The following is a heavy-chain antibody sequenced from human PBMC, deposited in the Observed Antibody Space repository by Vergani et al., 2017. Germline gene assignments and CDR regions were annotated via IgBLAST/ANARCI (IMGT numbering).Heavy chain of an antibody. CDR3: TTDDLVTMVRGVIITPSD. V-gene: IGHV3-15*01. Sequence: EVQLVESGGGLVKPGGSLRLSCAASGFTFSNAWMSWVRQAPGKGLEWVGRIKSKTDGGTTDYAAPVKGRFTISRDDSKNTLYLQMNSLKTDDTAVYYCTTDDLVTMVRGVIITPSDWGQGTLVTVSS. D-gene: IGHD3-10*01. J-gene: IGHJ4*02. CDR1: GFTFSNAW. CDR2: IKSKTDGGTT.